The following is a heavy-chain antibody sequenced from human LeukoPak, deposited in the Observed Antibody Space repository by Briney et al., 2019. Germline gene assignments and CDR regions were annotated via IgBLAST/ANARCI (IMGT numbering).Heavy chain of an antibody. V-gene: IGHV3-11*01. CDR1: GFTFSDYY. D-gene: IGHD2-2*01. J-gene: IGHJ6*03. CDR3: ARAMSDYYYYMDV. Sequence: GGPLRLSCAASGFTFSDYYMSWIRQAPGKGLEWVSYISISGSTIHYADSVKGRFTISRDNAKNSLYLQMNSLRAEDTAVYYCARAMSDYYYYMDVWGKGTTVTISS. CDR2: ISISGSTI.